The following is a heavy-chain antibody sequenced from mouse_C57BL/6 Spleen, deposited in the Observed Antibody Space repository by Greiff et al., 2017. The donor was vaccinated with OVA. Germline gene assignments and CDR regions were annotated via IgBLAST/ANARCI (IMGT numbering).Heavy chain of an antibody. J-gene: IGHJ3*01. V-gene: IGHV1-50*01. CDR2: IDPSDSYT. CDR3: ASCGGFAY. CDR1: GYTFTSYW. Sequence: QVQLQQPGAELVKPGASVKLSCKASGYTFTSYWMQWVKQRPGQGLEWIGEIDPSDSYTNYNQKFKGKATLTVDTSSSTAYMQLSSLTSEDSAVYYCASCGGFAYWGQGTLVTVSA.